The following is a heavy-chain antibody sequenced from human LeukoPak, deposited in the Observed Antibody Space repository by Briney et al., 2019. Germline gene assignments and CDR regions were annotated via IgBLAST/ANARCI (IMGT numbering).Heavy chain of an antibody. CDR2: IKQDGSEK. D-gene: IGHD5-12*01. CDR3: ARCRAGYSGYDFDLATYYYYYYGMDV. V-gene: IGHV3-7*03. CDR1: GFTFSSYW. J-gene: IGHJ6*04. Sequence: GGSLRLSCAASGFTFSSYWMSWVRQAPGKGLEWVANIKQDGSEKYYVDSVKGRFTISRDNAKNSLYLQMNSLRAEDTAVYYCARCRAGYSGYDFDLATYYYYYYGMDVCGKGTTVTVSS.